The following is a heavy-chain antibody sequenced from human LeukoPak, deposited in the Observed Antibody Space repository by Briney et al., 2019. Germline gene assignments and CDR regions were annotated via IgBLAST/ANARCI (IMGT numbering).Heavy chain of an antibody. Sequence: ASVKVSCKASGYTFTGFYMHWVRQAPGQGLEWMGWINPNSGGTNYAQKFQGRVTTTRDTSINTAYMELSSLRSDDTAVYYCAREEVSVISDTCCSGLGYWGQGTLVTVSS. CDR1: GYTFTGFY. CDR3: AREEVSVISDTCCSGLGY. CDR2: INPNSGGT. V-gene: IGHV1-2*02. J-gene: IGHJ4*02. D-gene: IGHD3-10*01.